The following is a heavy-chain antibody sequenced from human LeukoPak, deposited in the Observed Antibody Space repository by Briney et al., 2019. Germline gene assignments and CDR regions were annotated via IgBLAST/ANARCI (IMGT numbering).Heavy chain of an antibody. V-gene: IGHV3-48*03. Sequence: GGSLRLSCAASGFTFSSYEMKWVRQAPGKGLEWVSYISSSGSNIYYADSVKGRFTISRDNAKNSLYLQMNSLRAEDTAVYYCARALAWDQLLFDYWGQGTLVTVSS. J-gene: IGHJ4*02. D-gene: IGHD2-2*01. CDR2: ISSSGSNI. CDR1: GFTFSSYE. CDR3: ARALAWDQLLFDY.